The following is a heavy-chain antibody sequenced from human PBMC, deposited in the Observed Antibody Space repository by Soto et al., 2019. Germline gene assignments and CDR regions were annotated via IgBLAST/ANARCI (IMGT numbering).Heavy chain of an antibody. CDR3: VRDFGSSSEGGMDV. D-gene: IGHD6-6*01. J-gene: IGHJ6*02. V-gene: IGHV3-53*01. Sequence: GGSLRLSCAASWFSVSSNYMSWVRQAPGKGLEWVSVIYRGGITFYADSVKGRFTISRDNSKNMLYLQMNSLRAEDTAVYYCVRDFGSSSEGGMDVWGQGTTVTVSS. CDR1: WFSVSSNY. CDR2: IYRGGIT.